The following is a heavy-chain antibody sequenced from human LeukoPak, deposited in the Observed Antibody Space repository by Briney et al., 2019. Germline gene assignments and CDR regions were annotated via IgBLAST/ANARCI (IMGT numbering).Heavy chain of an antibody. J-gene: IGHJ6*03. V-gene: IGHV1-2*02. CDR2: INPNSGGT. Sequence: GASVKVSCKASGYTFPNYGISWVRQAPGQGLEWMRWINPNSGGTNYAQKFQGRVTMTRDTSISTAYMELSRLRSDDTAVYYCARDPRYYDSSGYYWNYYYYMDVWGKGTTVTVSS. CDR1: GYTFPNYG. D-gene: IGHD3-22*01. CDR3: ARDPRYYDSSGYYWNYYYYMDV.